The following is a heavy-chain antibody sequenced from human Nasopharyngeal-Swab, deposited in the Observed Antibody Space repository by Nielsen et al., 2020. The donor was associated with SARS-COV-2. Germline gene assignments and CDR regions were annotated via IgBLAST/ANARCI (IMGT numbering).Heavy chain of an antibody. V-gene: IGHV4-4*07. CDR3: ARGSRFTIFGVVPDYYYGMDV. CDR2: IYTSGST. Sequence: SETLSLTCTVSGGSISSYYWSWIRQPAGKGLEWIGRIYTSGSTNYKPSLKSRVTMSVDTSKNQFSLKLSSVTAADTAVYYCARGSRFTIFGVVPDYYYGMDVWGQGTTVT. CDR1: GGSISSYY. J-gene: IGHJ6*02. D-gene: IGHD3-3*01.